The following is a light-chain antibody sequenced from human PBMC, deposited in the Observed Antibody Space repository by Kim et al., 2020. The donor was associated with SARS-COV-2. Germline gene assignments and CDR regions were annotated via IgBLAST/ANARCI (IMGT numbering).Light chain of an antibody. CDR1: SGKIGCAY. Sequence: TGTNSGNRRSGKIGCAYVQWYQQRPGRAPTTLIDEDNQRHSGVPDRFSGSIDRSSNSASLTSSGLRSEDEADYYCQSYDDNYRAVFGGGTQLTVL. CDR2: EDN. J-gene: IGLJ2*01. V-gene: IGLV6-57*03. CDR3: QSYDDNYRAV.